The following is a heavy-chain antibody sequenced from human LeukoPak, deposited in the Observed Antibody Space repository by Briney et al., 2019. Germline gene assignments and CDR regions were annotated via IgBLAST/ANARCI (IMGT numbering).Heavy chain of an antibody. V-gene: IGHV3-23*01. CDR2: IHYIGDST. CDR3: ARQPTGFPNWFDL. CDR1: GFTLGNYV. J-gene: IGHJ5*02. D-gene: IGHD1-14*01. Sequence: GGSLRLSCAASGFTLGNYVMSWVRQAPGKGLKWVLSIHYIGDSTYYADSVKGRFTISRDDSKSTLFLEMNSLRAEDTAVYYCARQPTGFPNWFDLWGQGAPVTVSS.